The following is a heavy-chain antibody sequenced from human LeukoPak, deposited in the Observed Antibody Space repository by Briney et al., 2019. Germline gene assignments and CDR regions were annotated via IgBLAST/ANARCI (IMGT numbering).Heavy chain of an antibody. J-gene: IGHJ4*02. V-gene: IGHV1-69-2*01. D-gene: IGHD6-19*01. CDR3: ATIGYIAVAGNY. Sequence: ASVKVSCKVSGYTFTDYYMHWVQQAPGKGLEWMGLVDPEDGETIDAEKFQGRVTITADTSTDTAYMELRSLRSEDTAVYYCATIGYIAVAGNYWGQGTLVTVSS. CDR1: GYTFTDYY. CDR2: VDPEDGET.